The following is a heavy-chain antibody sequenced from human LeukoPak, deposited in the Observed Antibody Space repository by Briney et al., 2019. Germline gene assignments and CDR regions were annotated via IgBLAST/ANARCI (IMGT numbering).Heavy chain of an antibody. CDR1: GGTFSSYA. J-gene: IGHJ4*02. D-gene: IGHD5-24*01. CDR3: ARYGLSGSRGTDGYNRGYFDY. V-gene: IGHV1-69*05. Sequence: ASVKVSCKASGGTFSSYAISWVRQAPGQGLEWMGGIIPIFGTANYAQKFQGRVTITTDESTSTAYMELSSLRSEDTAVYYCARYGLSGSRGTDGYNRGYFDYWGQGTLVTVSS. CDR2: IIPIFGTA.